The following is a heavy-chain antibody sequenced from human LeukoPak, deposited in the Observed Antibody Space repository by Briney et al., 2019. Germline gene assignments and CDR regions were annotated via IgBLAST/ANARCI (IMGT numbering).Heavy chain of an antibody. V-gene: IGHV1-69*05. J-gene: IGHJ4*02. CDR2: IIPIFGTA. Sequence: GASVKASCKASGGTFSSYAISWVRQAPGQGLEWMGRIIPIFGTANYAQKFQGRVTITTDESTSTAYMELSSLRSEDTAVYYCASSRDGYNFDYWGQGTPVTVSS. CDR1: GGTFSSYA. D-gene: IGHD5-24*01. CDR3: ASSRDGYNFDY.